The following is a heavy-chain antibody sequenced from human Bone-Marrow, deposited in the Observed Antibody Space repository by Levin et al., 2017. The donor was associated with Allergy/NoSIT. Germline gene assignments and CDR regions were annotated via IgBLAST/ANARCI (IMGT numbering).Heavy chain of an antibody. CDR1: GGSFSGYY. V-gene: IGHV4-34*01. Sequence: GSLRLSCAVYGGSFSGYYWSWIRQPPGKGLEWIGEINHSGSTNYNPSLKSRVTISVDTSKNQFSLKLSSVTAADTAVYYCASENSSGYYPLFDYWGQGTLVTVSS. CDR2: INHSGST. D-gene: IGHD3-22*01. J-gene: IGHJ4*02. CDR3: ASENSSGYYPLFDY.